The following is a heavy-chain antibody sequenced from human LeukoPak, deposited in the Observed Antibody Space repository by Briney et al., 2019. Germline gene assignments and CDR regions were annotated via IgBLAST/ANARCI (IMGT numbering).Heavy chain of an antibody. CDR2: FDPEDGET. J-gene: IGHJ4*02. CDR1: GYTLTDLS. D-gene: IGHD3-22*01. CDR3: ATSSGYGFLFEY. V-gene: IGHV1-24*01. Sequence: ASVKVSCEVSGYTLTDLSMHWVRQAPGKGLEWMGGFDPEDGETIYAQNFQGRVTMTEDTTTDTAYMEVRSLRPEDTAVYYCATSSGYGFLFEYWGQGTLVTVSS.